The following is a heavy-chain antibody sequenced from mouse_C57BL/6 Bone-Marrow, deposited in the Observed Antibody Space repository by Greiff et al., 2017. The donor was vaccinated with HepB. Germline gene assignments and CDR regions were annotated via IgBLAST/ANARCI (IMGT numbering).Heavy chain of an antibody. CDR2: IDPSDSYT. CDR3: ARFRWYCVSSLDY. Sequence: QVQLQQPGAELVMPGASVKLSCKASGYTFPSYWLHWVKQRPGQGLEWIGEIDPSDSYTNYNQQFKGQSPLTVDKSSSTAYMTLSSLTSEDSAVYDCARFRWYCVSSLDYWGQGTTLTVSS. D-gene: IGHD1-1*01. V-gene: IGHV1-69*01. J-gene: IGHJ2*01. CDR1: GYTFPSYW.